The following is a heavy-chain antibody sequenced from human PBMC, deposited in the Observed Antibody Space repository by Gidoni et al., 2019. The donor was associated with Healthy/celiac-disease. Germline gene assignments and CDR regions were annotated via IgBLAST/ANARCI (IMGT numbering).Heavy chain of an antibody. Sequence: EVQLVESGAGLVQPGRSLSLPCTASGFPFGDYAIRCFRPAPGKGVEWVGFIRSKAYGGTTEYAASVKGRFTISRDDSKSIAYLQMNSLKTEDTAVYYCTREGHYYGSGSYSFWGGMDVWGQGTTVTVSS. CDR1: GFPFGDYA. J-gene: IGHJ6*02. D-gene: IGHD3-10*01. V-gene: IGHV3-49*03. CDR3: TREGHYYGSGSYSFWGGMDV. CDR2: IRSKAYGGTT.